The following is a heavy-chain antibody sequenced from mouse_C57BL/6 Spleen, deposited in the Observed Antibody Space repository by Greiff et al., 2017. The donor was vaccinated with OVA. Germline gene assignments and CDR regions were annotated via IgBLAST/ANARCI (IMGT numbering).Heavy chain of an antibody. CDR1: GFTFSSYG. D-gene: IGHD2-1*01. CDR3: ARRGAGNYAHYFDY. Sequence: EVKLVESGGDLVKPGGSLKLSCAASGFTFSSYGMSWVRQTPDKRLEWVATISSGGSYTYYPDSLKGRFTISRDNAKNTLYLQMSSLKSEDTAMYYCARRGAGNYAHYFDYWGQGTTLTVSS. CDR2: ISSGGSYT. J-gene: IGHJ2*01. V-gene: IGHV5-6*02.